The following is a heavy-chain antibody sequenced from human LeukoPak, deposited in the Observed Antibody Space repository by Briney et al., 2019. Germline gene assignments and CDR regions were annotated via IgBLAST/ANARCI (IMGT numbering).Heavy chain of an antibody. V-gene: IGHV1-46*01. CDR1: GYTVTSYY. CDR2: LNPSGGSS. Sequence: ASVKVSCKASGYTVTSYYMHWVRQAPGQGLEWMGILNPSGGSSSYAQKFQGRATLTRATSTGTVYMELSSLRSEDTAVYYCASAYKYGMDVWGQGTTVIVSS. J-gene: IGHJ6*02. CDR3: ASAYKYGMDV.